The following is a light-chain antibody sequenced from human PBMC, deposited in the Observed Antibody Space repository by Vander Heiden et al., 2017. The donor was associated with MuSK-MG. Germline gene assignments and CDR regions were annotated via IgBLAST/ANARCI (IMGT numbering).Light chain of an antibody. J-gene: IGKJ1*01. CDR3: QKYNSAPHT. CDR1: QGISSH. CDR2: GAS. Sequence: IQITQSPPSLSASVGDRVTITCRASQGISSHLAWYQQKPGKVPKLLMYGASTLQSGVPSRFSGSGSGTDFTLTISSLQPEDVATYYCQKYNSAPHTFGQGTKVEIK. V-gene: IGKV1-27*01.